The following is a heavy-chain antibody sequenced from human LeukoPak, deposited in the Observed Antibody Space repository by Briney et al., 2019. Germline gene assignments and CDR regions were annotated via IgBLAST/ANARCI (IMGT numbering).Heavy chain of an antibody. Sequence: ASVKVSCKASGYTFTSYYMHWVRQAPGQGLEWMGWINPNSGGTNYAQKFQGRVTMTRDTSISTAYMELSRLRSDDTAVYYCARTLWFGELSPNDYWGQGTLVTVSS. CDR2: INPNSGGT. J-gene: IGHJ4*02. CDR1: GYTFTSYY. D-gene: IGHD3-10*01. CDR3: ARTLWFGELSPNDY. V-gene: IGHV1-2*02.